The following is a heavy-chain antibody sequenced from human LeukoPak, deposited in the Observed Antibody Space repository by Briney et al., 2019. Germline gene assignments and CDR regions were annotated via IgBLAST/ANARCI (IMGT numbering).Heavy chain of an antibody. CDR3: AREQLEYYFDY. Sequence: SETLSLTCTVSGGSICSGGYYWSWIRQHPGKGQEWIGYIYYSVSTYYNPSLKTRVTITVDTSKNQFSLKLSPVTAADTAVYYCAREQLEYYFDYRGQGALVTVSS. D-gene: IGHD6-13*01. CDR1: GGSICSGGYY. V-gene: IGHV4-31*03. CDR2: IYYSVST. J-gene: IGHJ4*02.